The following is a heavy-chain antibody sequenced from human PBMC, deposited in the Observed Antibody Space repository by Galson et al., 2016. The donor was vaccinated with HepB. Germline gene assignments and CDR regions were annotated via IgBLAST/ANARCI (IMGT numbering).Heavy chain of an antibody. Sequence: SLRLSCAASGFTFSDYWMHWVRQAPGKGLMWVSRIKGDGSVTDYADSVKGRFPISRDNAKNALYMQMNRLRGDDTAVYYCARDRGGSAGGYNWFDSWGQGMLVTVSS. CDR1: GFTFSDYW. V-gene: IGHV3-74*01. D-gene: IGHD2-15*01. J-gene: IGHJ5*01. CDR2: IKGDGSVT. CDR3: ARDRGGSAGGYNWFDS.